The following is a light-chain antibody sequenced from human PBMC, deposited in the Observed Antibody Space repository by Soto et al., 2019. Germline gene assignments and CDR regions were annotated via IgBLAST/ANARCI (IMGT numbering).Light chain of an antibody. CDR2: DVS. Sequence: QSALTQPASVSGSPGQSITISCIGTTSDVGAYNYVSWYQQHPGKAPKLMISDVSLRPSGVSDRFSGSKSGNTASLTISGLQAEYEADYYCASYTGGSTYVFGTGTKVTVL. V-gene: IGLV2-14*01. J-gene: IGLJ1*01. CDR1: TSDVGAYNY. CDR3: ASYTGGSTYV.